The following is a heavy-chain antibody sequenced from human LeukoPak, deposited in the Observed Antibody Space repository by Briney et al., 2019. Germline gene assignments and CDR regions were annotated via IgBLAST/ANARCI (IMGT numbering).Heavy chain of an antibody. V-gene: IGHV1-69*13. CDR3: ARVGIAVAFPYYYYYYGMDV. D-gene: IGHD6-19*01. CDR2: IIPIFGTA. CDR1: GGTFSSYA. J-gene: IGHJ6*04. Sequence: ASVKVSCKASGGTFSSYAISWVRQAPGQGLEWMGGIIPIFGTANYAQKFQGRVTITADESTSTDYMELSSLRSEDTAVYYCARVGIAVAFPYYYYYYGMDVWGKGTTVTVSS.